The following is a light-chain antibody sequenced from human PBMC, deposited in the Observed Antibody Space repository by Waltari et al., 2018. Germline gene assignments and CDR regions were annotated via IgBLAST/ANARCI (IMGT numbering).Light chain of an antibody. CDR2: GTN. Sequence: EIVLTQSPGTLSLSPGERATLSCRTSQRISSSFLAWYQQKDGQAPRLLIYGTNTRATSIPDRFSGSGSGTDFTLTVSRLEPEDFAVYFCQQYGSSPWTFGQGTKVEI. CDR1: QRISSSF. V-gene: IGKV3-20*01. CDR3: QQYGSSPWT. J-gene: IGKJ1*01.